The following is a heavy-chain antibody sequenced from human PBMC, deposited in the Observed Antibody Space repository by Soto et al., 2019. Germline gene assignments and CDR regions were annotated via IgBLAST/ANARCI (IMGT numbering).Heavy chain of an antibody. CDR2: ISGSAGST. CDR1: GFTFSSVS. D-gene: IGHD2-8*01. V-gene: IGHV3-23*01. Sequence: EVQLLESGGGLVQPGGSLRLSCAASGFTFSSVSMSWVRQAPGKGLEWVSGISGSAGSTYYADSVRGRFTISRDNSKNTLYLQINSLRGEDTALYYCSKSNGNDWEDYYFDYWGQGTLVTVSS. J-gene: IGHJ4*02. CDR3: SKSNGNDWEDYYFDY.